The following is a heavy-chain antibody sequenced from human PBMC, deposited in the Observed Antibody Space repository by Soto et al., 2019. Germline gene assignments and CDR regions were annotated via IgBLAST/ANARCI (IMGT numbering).Heavy chain of an antibody. D-gene: IGHD3-22*01. V-gene: IGHV3-23*01. CDR2: ISGSGGST. J-gene: IGHJ3*02. CDR1: GFTFSSYA. Sequence: GGSLRLSCAASGFTFSSYAMSWVRQAPGKGLEWVSAISGSGGSTYYADSVKGRFTISRDNSKNTLYLQMNSLRAEDTAVYYCAKVVHYYDSSGYLDAFDIWGQGTMVTVSS. CDR3: AKVVHYYDSSGYLDAFDI.